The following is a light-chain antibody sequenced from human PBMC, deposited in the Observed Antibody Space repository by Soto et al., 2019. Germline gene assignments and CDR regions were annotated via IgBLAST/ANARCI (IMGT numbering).Light chain of an antibody. V-gene: IGLV4-69*01. CDR3: QTWGAGIHVL. J-gene: IGLJ2*01. Sequence: QLVLTQSPSASASLGASVKLTCTLDSGHSNYAITWHQQRPEKGPRYLMKLNSDGSHTKGDGIPDRFSGSSSGAERYLTISSLQSEDEADYYCQTWGAGIHVLFGGGTKLTVL. CDR1: SGHSNYA. CDR2: LNSDGSH.